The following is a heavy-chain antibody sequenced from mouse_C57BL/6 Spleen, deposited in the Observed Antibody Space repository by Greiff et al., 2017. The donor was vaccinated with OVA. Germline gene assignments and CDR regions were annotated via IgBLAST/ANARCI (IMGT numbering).Heavy chain of an antibody. CDR1: GYSFTSYY. CDR3: AREAYYSNPWFAY. J-gene: IGHJ3*01. D-gene: IGHD2-5*01. CDR2: IYPGSGNT. Sequence: VQLQQSGPELVKPGASVKISCKASGYSFTSYYIHWVKQRPGQGLEWIGWIYPGSGNTKYNEKFKGKATLTADTSSSTAYMQLSSLTSEDSAVYYCAREAYYSNPWFAYWGQGTLVTVSA. V-gene: IGHV1-66*01.